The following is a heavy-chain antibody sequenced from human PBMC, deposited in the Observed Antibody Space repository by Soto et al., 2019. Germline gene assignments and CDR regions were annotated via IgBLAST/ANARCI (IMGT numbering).Heavy chain of an antibody. D-gene: IGHD2-2*01. J-gene: IGHJ5*01. CDR1: GYTFTGYY. CDR2: INPNSGGT. Sequence: ASVKVSCKASGYTFTGYYMHWVRQAPGQGLEWMGWINPNSGGTNYAQKFQGRVTMTRDTSISTAYMELSRLRSDDTAVYYCARARYIVVVPAGYSSSWYDFWGQGTLVTVSS. V-gene: IGHV1-2*02. CDR3: ARARYIVVVPAGYSSSWYDF.